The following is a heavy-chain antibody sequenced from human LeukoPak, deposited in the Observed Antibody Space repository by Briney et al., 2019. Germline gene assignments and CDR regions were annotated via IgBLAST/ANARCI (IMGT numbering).Heavy chain of an antibody. J-gene: IGHJ4*02. CDR1: GGSINNYY. CDR3: ARHRGSGYPYFDH. Sequence: SETLSLTCTVSGGSINNYYWSWIRQPPGKGLEWIGYIYYTGSTNYNPSLKSRVTISVDTSKSHFSLKMSTLTAADTAVYYCARHRGSGYPYFDHWGQGTLVTVSS. D-gene: IGHD3-22*01. V-gene: IGHV4-59*01. CDR2: IYYTGST.